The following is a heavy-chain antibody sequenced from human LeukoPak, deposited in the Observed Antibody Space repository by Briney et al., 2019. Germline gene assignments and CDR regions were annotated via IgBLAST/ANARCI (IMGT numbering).Heavy chain of an antibody. Sequence: SVKVSCKASGGTFSSYAISWVRQAPGQGLEWMGGIIPIFGTANYAQKSQGRVTITTDESTSTAYMELSSLRSEDTAVYYCCAGGNRAALDYWGQGTLVTVSS. D-gene: IGHD6-6*01. CDR1: GGTFSSYA. CDR3: CAGGNRAALDY. J-gene: IGHJ4*02. CDR2: IIPIFGTA. V-gene: IGHV1-69*05.